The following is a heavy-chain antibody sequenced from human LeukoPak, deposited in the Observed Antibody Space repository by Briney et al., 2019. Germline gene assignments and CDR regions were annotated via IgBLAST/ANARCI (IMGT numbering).Heavy chain of an antibody. V-gene: IGHV1-18*01. CDR1: GYTFTSHG. CDR2: ISAYNGNT. D-gene: IGHD5-18*01. J-gene: IGHJ4*02. CDR3: ARDRMPDTAMVHLDY. Sequence: ASVKVSCKASGYTFTSHGISWVRQAPGQGLEWMGWISAYNGNTNYAQKLQGRVTMTTDTSTSTAYMELRSLRSDDTAVYYCARDRMPDTAMVHLDYWGQGTLVTVSS.